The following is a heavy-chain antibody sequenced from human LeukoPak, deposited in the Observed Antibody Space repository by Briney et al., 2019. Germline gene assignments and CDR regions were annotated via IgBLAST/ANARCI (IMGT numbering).Heavy chain of an antibody. D-gene: IGHD1-14*01. CDR3: TTEVSKYRID. CDR1: GCTLSNAW. CDR2: IKSKTDGGTT. J-gene: IGHJ4*02. V-gene: IGHV3-15*01. Sequence: GGSLILSCAASGCTLSNAWTSWVRNAPGKGLEWVGRIKSKTDGGTTDYAAPVKGRFTISRDDSKNTLYLQMNSLKTEDTAVYYCTTEVSKYRIDWGQGTLVTVSS.